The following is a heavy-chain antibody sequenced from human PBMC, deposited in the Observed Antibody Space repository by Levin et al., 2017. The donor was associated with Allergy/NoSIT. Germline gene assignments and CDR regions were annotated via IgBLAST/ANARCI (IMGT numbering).Heavy chain of an antibody. Sequence: KVSCKGSGYSFTSYWIGWVRQMPGKGLEWMGIIYPGDSDTRYSPSFQGQVTISADKSISTAYLQWSSLKASDTAMYYCARPSELRWPNKFDYWGQGTLVTVSS. V-gene: IGHV5-51*01. CDR2: IYPGDSDT. CDR1: GYSFTSYW. CDR3: ARPSELRWPNKFDY. D-gene: IGHD4-23*01. J-gene: IGHJ4*02.